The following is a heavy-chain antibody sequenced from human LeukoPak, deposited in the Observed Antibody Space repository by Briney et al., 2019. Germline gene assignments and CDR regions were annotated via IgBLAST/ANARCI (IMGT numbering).Heavy chain of an antibody. CDR2: FYSGGST. Sequence: SGGSLRLSCVASGFTVSSNYMSWVRQAPGKGLEWVSVFYSGGSTYYADSVKGRFTISRDNSKNTLYLQMNSLRAEDTAVYYCVKDLSPLYYYYGMDVWGQGTTVTVSS. CDR1: GFTVSSNY. J-gene: IGHJ6*02. V-gene: IGHV3-53*01. CDR3: VKDLSPLYYYYGMDV. D-gene: IGHD2/OR15-2a*01.